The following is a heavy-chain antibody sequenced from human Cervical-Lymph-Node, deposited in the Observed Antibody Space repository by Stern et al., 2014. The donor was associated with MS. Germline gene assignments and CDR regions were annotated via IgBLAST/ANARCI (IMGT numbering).Heavy chain of an antibody. J-gene: IGHJ5*02. V-gene: IGHV3-30*18. CDR2: VLSDGSNP. Sequence: QVQLVESGGGVVQPGRALRLSCSASGFTFSNFAMHWVRQAPGKGLEWAAGVLSDGSNPYYADSVKGRFTISRDASKNTVFLQMNSLGAEDTAVYYCAKDSEYSASESASWGQGTLVTVPS. D-gene: IGHD5-12*01. CDR3: AKDSEYSASESAS. CDR1: GFTFSNFA.